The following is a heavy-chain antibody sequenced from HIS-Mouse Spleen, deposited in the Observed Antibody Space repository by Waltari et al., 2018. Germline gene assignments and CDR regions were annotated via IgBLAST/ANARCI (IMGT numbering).Heavy chain of an antibody. V-gene: IGHV4-30-4*01. CDR3: ARGAPYCSGGSCYPKYYFDY. CDR1: GGSISSGYYY. J-gene: IGHJ4*02. CDR2: IYYSGST. D-gene: IGHD2-15*01. Sequence: QVQLQESGPGLVKPSQTLSLTCTVSGGSISSGYYYWSWIRQPPGKGLEWIGYIYYSGSTYYNPSLKSRVTISVDTSKNQFSLKLSSVTAADTAVYYCARGAPYCSGGSCYPKYYFDYWGQGTLVTVSS.